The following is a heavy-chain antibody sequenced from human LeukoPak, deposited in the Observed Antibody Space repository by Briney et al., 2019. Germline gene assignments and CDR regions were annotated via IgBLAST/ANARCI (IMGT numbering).Heavy chain of an antibody. CDR2: ISYDGSNK. D-gene: IGHD1-26*01. J-gene: IGHJ6*03. CDR3: ARDAELLSYYYYYMDV. V-gene: IGHV3-30*04. Sequence: QPGRSLRLSCAASGFTFSSYAMHWVRQAPGKGLERVAVISYDGSNKYYADSVKGRFTISRDNSKNTLYLQMTSLRAEDTAVYYCARDAELLSYYYYYMDVWGKGTTVTVSS. CDR1: GFTFSSYA.